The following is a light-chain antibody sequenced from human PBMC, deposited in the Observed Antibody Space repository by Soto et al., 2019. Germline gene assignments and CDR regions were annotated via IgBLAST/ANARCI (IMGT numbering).Light chain of an antibody. CDR3: MQGSHWPRT. CDR1: QSLVSRDGNTY. V-gene: IGKV2-30*01. J-gene: IGKJ1*01. CDR2: KVS. Sequence: DVVMTQSPLSLPVTLGQPASISCRSSQSLVSRDGNTYLNWFQQRPGQSPRRLIYKVSNRDSGVPDRISGSGSGTDFTLKISRVEAVDVGVYYCMQGSHWPRTFGQGTKVEIK.